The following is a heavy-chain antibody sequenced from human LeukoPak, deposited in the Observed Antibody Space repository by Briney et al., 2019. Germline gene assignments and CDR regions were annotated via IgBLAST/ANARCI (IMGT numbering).Heavy chain of an antibody. CDR1: GFTFRTYS. J-gene: IGHJ4*02. CDR3: AKGGEKWLLFYYFDY. V-gene: IGHV3-21*01. Sequence: GGSLRLSCEVSGFTFRTYSMNWVRQAPGKGLEWVSSISGSSGYIYYADSVKGRFTISRDNSKNTLYLQMNSLRAEDTAVYYCAKGGEKWLLFYYFDYWGQGTLVTVSS. CDR2: ISGSSGYI. D-gene: IGHD3-3*01.